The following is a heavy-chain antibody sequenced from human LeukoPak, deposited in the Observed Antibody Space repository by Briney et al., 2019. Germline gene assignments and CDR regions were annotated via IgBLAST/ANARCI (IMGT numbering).Heavy chain of an antibody. D-gene: IGHD3-16*01. J-gene: IGHJ4*02. Sequence: GGSLRLPCEVSGFTFSSYWMSWVRQAPGKGLEWVAIISYDGGEIYYVDSVKGRFTLSRDNAKSSVYLQMNSLRAEDAAVYYCARDKPRGSYDGSIFDSWGQGTLVTVSS. CDR3: ARDKPRGSYDGSIFDS. CDR2: ISYDGGEI. CDR1: GFTFSSYW. V-gene: IGHV3-7*01.